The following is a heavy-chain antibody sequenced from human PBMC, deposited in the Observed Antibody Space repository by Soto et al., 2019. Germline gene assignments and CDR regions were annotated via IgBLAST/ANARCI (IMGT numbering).Heavy chain of an antibody. D-gene: IGHD4-17*01. CDR1: RFTFDDYA. CDR3: VKYVGYYDYDAVDV. Sequence: EVQLEESGGGLVQAGRSLRLSCAASRFTFDDYALHWVRQAPGKGLEWVSGISLNSAIISYADSVKGRFSITRDNAKKYMYQQMDSLSPEDTAVYYCVKYVGYYDYDAVDVWGHWKMGTVS. J-gene: IGHJ3*01. CDR2: ISLNSAII. V-gene: IGHV3-9*01.